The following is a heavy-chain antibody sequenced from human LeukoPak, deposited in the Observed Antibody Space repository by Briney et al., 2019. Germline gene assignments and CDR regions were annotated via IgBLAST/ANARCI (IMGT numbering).Heavy chain of an antibody. D-gene: IGHD7-27*01. Sequence: SETLSLTCTVSGGSISSSSYYWGWIRQPPGKGLEWIGSIYYSGSTYYNPSLKSRVTISVDTSKNQFSLKLSSVTAADTAVYYCARQGVTGDAPFPFRHFDLWGRGTLVTVSS. CDR3: ARQGVTGDAPFPFRHFDL. CDR2: IYYSGST. CDR1: GGSISSSSYY. J-gene: IGHJ2*01. V-gene: IGHV4-39*01.